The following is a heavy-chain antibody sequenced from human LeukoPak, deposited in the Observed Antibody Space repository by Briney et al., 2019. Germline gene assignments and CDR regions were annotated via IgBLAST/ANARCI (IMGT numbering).Heavy chain of an antibody. J-gene: IGHJ4*02. D-gene: IGHD1-20*01. CDR3: TTEEGGYNWNPLGY. CDR2: IKSKTDGGTT. Sequence: GGSLRLSCAASGFTFSNAWMSWVRQAPGKGLEWVGRIKSKTDGGTTDYAAPVKGRFTISRDDSKNTLYLQMNSLKTEDTAVYYCTTEEGGYNWNPLGYWGQGTLVTVSS. V-gene: IGHV3-15*01. CDR1: GFTFSNAW.